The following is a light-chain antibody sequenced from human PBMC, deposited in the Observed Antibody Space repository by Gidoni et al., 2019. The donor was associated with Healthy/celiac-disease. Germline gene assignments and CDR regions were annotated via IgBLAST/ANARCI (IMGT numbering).Light chain of an antibody. V-gene: IGLV3-25*03. Sequence: SYELTQPPSVSVSPGQTARITCSGHAVPKQYAYWYQQKPGQAPVLVIYKDRERPSGIPERFSGSSSGTTVTLTISGVQAEDEADYYCQSADSSGTYEVFGGGTKLTVL. J-gene: IGLJ2*01. CDR2: KDR. CDR3: QSADSSGTYEV. CDR1: AVPKQY.